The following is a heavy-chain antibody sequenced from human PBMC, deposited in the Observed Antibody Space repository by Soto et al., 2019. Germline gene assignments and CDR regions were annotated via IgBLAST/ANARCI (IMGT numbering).Heavy chain of an antibody. V-gene: IGHV4-31*01. CDR1: GGSLSSGGSY. Sequence: QVQLQESGPGRVKPSQTLSLTCTVSGGSLSSGGSYWSWIRQHPGKGLEWIGYIYHSGTAYYNRSLKGLVTISLEASKNHFSLRLSSVTPADTAVYYCARNLWIQSTALRGGYYCSAMEVWGQGTTVTVSS. J-gene: IGHJ6*02. D-gene: IGHD1-1*01. CDR3: ARNLWIQSTALRGGYYCSAMEV. CDR2: IYHSGTA.